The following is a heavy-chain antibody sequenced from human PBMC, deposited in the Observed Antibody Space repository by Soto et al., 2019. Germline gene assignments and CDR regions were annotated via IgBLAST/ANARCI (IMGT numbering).Heavy chain of an antibody. V-gene: IGHV4-59*01. CDR1: GGSISSYY. CDR2: ICYSGST. CDR3: ARVYGGGFDY. J-gene: IGHJ4*02. Sequence: QVQLQESGPGLVKPSETLSLTCTVSGGSISSYYWSWIRQPPGKGLEWIGYICYSGSTKYNPSLKRRVTISVDTSKNQFSLKLSSVTAADTAVYYCARVYGGGFDYWGQGTLVTVSS. D-gene: IGHD4-17*01.